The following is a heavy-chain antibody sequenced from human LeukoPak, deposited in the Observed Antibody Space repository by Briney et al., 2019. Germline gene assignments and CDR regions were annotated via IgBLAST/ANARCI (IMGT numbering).Heavy chain of an antibody. Sequence: MASETLSLTCAVYGVSFSGYYWSWIRQPPGKGLEWVGEINHSGSTNYNPSLKSRVTISVDTSKNQFSLKLSSVTAADTAVYYCARHKKDCSSTSCATRSYYYYMDVWGKGTTVTVSS. CDR1: GVSFSGYY. CDR3: ARHKKDCSSTSCATRSYYYYMDV. D-gene: IGHD2-2*01. V-gene: IGHV4-34*01. J-gene: IGHJ6*03. CDR2: INHSGST.